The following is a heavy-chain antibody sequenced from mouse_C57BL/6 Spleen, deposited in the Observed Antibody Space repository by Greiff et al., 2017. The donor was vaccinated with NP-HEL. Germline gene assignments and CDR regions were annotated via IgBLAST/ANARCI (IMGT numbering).Heavy chain of an antibody. V-gene: IGHV1-19*01. J-gene: IGHJ4*01. CDR3: ARERELGLDAMDY. D-gene: IGHD4-1*01. CDR2: INPYNGGT. Sequence: VQLQQSGPVLVKPGASVKMSCKASGYKFTDYYMNWVKQSHGKSLEWIGVINPYNGGTSYNQKFKGKATLTVDKSSSTAYMELNSLTSEDSAVYYCARERELGLDAMDYWGQGTSVTVSS. CDR1: GYKFTDYY.